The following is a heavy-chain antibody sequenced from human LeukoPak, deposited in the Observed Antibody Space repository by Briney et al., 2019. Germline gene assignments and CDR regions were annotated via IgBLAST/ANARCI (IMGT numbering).Heavy chain of an antibody. V-gene: IGHV3-74*01. J-gene: IGHJ4*02. D-gene: IGHD1-14*01. CDR3: ARDRIRGDY. Sequence: GGSLRLSCAASGLTFSSYWMHWVRQAPGKGLVWVSRINSDGSFTNYADSVKGRFTISRDNAKNTLYLQVNSLRAEDTAVYYCARDRIRGDYWGQGTLVTASS. CDR1: GLTFSSYW. CDR2: INSDGSFT.